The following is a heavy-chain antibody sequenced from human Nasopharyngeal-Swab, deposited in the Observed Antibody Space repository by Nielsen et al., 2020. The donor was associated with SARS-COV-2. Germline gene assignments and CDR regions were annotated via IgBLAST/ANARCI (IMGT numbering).Heavy chain of an antibody. CDR3: ARDRAWDSSGWDYYYGMDA. J-gene: IGHJ6*02. D-gene: IGHD6-19*01. CDR2: IYYSGST. Sequence: WIRQPPGKGLEWIGYIYYSGSTNYNPSLKSRVTISVDTSKNQFSLKLSSVTAADTAVYYCARDRAWDSSGWDYYYGMDAWGQGTTVTVSS. V-gene: IGHV4-59*01.